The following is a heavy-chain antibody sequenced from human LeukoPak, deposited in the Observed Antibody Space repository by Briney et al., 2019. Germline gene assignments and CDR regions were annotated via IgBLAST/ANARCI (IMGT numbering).Heavy chain of an antibody. V-gene: IGHV3-21*01. CDR2: ISSSSSYI. CDR1: GFTFSSYS. Sequence: PGGSLRLSCAASGFTFSSYSMNWVRQAPGKGLGWVSSISSSSSYIYHADSVKGRFTISRDNAKNSLYLQMNSLRAEDTAVYYCARDRHHRFGELFPWGQGTRVTVSS. CDR3: ARDRHHRFGELFP. D-gene: IGHD3-10*01. J-gene: IGHJ4*02.